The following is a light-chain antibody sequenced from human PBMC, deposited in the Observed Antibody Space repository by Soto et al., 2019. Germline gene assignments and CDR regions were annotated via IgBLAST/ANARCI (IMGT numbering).Light chain of an antibody. J-gene: IGKJ3*01. CDR2: AAS. CDR3: QQSYSSPFT. V-gene: IGKV1-39*01. Sequence: DIQMTQSPPSLSASVGDRVTITCRASQSINTYLNWYQQRPGRAPKFLIYAASSLPSGVPSRFSGSGSGTDFTLTISSLQPEDFATYYCQQSYSSPFTFGPGTKVDFK. CDR1: QSINTY.